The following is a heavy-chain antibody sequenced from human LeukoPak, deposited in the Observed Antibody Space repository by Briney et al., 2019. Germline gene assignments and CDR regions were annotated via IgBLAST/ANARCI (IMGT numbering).Heavy chain of an antibody. D-gene: IGHD6-13*01. CDR2: IYSGGST. V-gene: IGHV3-53*01. J-gene: IGHJ6*02. CDR3: AGHSEMDV. CDR1: GFTFSNAW. Sequence: GGSLRLSCAASGFTFSNAWMNWVRQAPGKGLEWVSLIYSGGSTYYSDSVRGRFATSRDNSKNTLYLQMSSLRAEDTAVYYCAGHSEMDVWGQGITVTVSS.